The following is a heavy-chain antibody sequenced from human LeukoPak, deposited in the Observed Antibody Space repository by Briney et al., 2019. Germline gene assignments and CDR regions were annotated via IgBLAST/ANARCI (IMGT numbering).Heavy chain of an antibody. CDR3: ARGYFSGCPHN. Sequence: SQTLSLTCTVSGGSISSGGYYWSWVRQHPGKGLEWIGYIYYSGSTYYNPSLKSRVTISVDTSKNQFSLKLSSVTAADTAVYYCARGYFSGCPHNWGQGTLVTVSS. CDR2: IYYSGST. V-gene: IGHV4-31*03. CDR1: GGSISSGGYY. J-gene: IGHJ4*02. D-gene: IGHD3-22*01.